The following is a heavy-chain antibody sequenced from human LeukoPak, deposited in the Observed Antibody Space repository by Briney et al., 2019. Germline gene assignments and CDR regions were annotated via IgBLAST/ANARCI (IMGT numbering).Heavy chain of an antibody. Sequence: GRSLRLSCAASGFTFSSYGMHWVRQAPGKGQEWVAVIWYDGSNKYYADSVKGRFTISRDNSKNTLYLQMNSLRAEDTAVYYCAKTIFGVVSAFDYWGQGTLVTVSS. D-gene: IGHD3-3*01. CDR3: AKTIFGVVSAFDY. CDR2: IWYDGSNK. CDR1: GFTFSSYG. J-gene: IGHJ4*02. V-gene: IGHV3-33*06.